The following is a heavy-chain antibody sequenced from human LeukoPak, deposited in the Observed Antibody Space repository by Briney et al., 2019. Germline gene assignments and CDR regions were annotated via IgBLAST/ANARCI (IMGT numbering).Heavy chain of an antibody. CDR3: ARHHVVATSFFDI. V-gene: IGHV4-38-2*02. J-gene: IGHJ3*02. D-gene: IGHD5-12*01. CDR2: INHSGST. Sequence: PSETLSLTCTVSGYSISSGYYWSWIRQPPGKGLEWIGEINHSGSTNYNPSLKSRVTISVDTSKNQFSLKLSSVTAADTAVYYCARHHVVATSFFDIWGQGTMVTVSS. CDR1: GYSISSGYY.